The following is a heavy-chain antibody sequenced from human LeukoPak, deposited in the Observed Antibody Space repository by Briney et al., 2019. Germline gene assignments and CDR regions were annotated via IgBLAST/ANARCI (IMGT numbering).Heavy chain of an antibody. Sequence: SETLSLTCTVSGGSISSGGYYWSWIRQHPGKGLEWIGYIYYSGSTYYNPSLKSRVTISVDRSKNQFSLKLSSVTAADTAVYYCARGKVVPAFDYWGQGTLVTVSS. J-gene: IGHJ4*02. V-gene: IGHV4-31*03. CDR3: ARGKVVPAFDY. D-gene: IGHD2-2*01. CDR1: GGSISSGGYY. CDR2: IYYSGST.